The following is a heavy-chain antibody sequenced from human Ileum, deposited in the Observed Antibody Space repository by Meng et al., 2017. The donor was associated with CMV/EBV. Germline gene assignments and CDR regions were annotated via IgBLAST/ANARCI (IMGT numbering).Heavy chain of an antibody. CDR3: VVGYDSRKVAY. CDR2: ICSGDTT. Sequence: GESLKISCTASGFSVGISHMNWVRQAPGKGLEWVSVICSGDTTHYADSVKGRFIISRDNSMNTLYLQMDSLRAEDTAVYYYVVGYDSRKVAYWGQGTLVTVSS. J-gene: IGHJ4*02. D-gene: IGHD3-16*01. CDR1: GFSVGISH. V-gene: IGHV3-53*01.